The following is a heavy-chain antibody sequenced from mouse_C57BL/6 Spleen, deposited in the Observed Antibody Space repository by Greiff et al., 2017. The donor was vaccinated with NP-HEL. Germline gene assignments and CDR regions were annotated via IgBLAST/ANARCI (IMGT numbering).Heavy chain of an antibody. Sequence: DVKLVESGGGLVQPKGSLKLSCAASGFSFNTYAMNWVRQAPGKGLEWVARIRSKSNNYATYYADSVKDRFTISRDDSESMLYLQMNNFKTEDTAMYYCVRHGYYGSSYDWFAYWGQGTLVTVSA. CDR1: GFSFNTYA. CDR2: IRSKSNNYAT. CDR3: VRHGYYGSSYDWFAY. D-gene: IGHD1-1*01. J-gene: IGHJ3*01. V-gene: IGHV10-1*01.